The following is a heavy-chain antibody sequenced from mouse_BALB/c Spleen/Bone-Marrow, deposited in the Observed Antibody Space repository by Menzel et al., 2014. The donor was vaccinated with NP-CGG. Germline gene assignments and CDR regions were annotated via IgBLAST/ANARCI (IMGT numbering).Heavy chain of an antibody. V-gene: IGHV1S81*02. Sequence: QVQLQQSGAELVKPGASVRLSCKASGYSFTTYWIHWVKQRPGQGLEWIGEINPSNGRTNYNEKFKSKATLTVDKSSSTAHMQLSSLTSEDSAVYYCARYDGPAWFAYWGQGTLVTVSA. CDR1: GYSFTTYW. CDR2: INPSNGRT. CDR3: ARYDGPAWFAY. D-gene: IGHD2-3*01. J-gene: IGHJ3*01.